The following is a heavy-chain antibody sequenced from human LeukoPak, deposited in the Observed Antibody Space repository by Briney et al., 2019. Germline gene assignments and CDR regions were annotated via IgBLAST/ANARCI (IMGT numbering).Heavy chain of an antibody. CDR2: ISNSGGST. J-gene: IGHJ6*02. D-gene: IGHD6-13*01. V-gene: IGHV3-64*01. Sequence: GGSLRLSCVASGFIFSRYGMHWVRQAPGKGLEYVSAISNSGGSTYYANSVKGRFTISRDNSKNTLYLQMGSLRGEDMAVYYCARGLITGAAGTYYYFGMDVWGQGTTVTVSS. CDR1: GFIFSRYG. CDR3: ARGLITGAAGTYYYFGMDV.